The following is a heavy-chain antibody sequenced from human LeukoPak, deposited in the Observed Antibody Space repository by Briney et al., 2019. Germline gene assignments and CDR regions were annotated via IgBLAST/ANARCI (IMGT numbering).Heavy chain of an antibody. V-gene: IGHV4-4*02. D-gene: IGHD3-10*01. CDR1: GFPFSTYSM. CDR2: IYHSGST. J-gene: IGHJ4*02. Sequence: GSLRLSCAASGFPFSTYSMNWVRQPPGKGLEWIGEIYHSGSTNYNPSLKSRVTISVDKSKNQFSLKLSSVTAADTAVYYCAGGWADTMVRGVIPLDYWGQGTLVTVSS. CDR3: AGGWADTMVRGVIPLDY.